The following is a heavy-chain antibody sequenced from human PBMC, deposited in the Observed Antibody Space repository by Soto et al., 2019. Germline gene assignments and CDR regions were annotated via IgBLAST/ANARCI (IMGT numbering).Heavy chain of an antibody. CDR2: IYYSGST. V-gene: IGHV4-59*01. CDR3: ARSETGDYFDY. Sequence: SETLSLTCTVSGGSISSYYWSWIRQPPGKGLEWIGYIYYSGSTNYNPSLTSRVTISVDTSMNQFSLNLSSVTAADTAVYYCARSETGDYFDYWGQGTLVTVSS. CDR1: GGSISSYY. D-gene: IGHD2-8*02. J-gene: IGHJ4*02.